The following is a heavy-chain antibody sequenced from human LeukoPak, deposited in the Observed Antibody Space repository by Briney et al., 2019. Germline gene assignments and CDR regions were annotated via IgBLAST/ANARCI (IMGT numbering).Heavy chain of an antibody. J-gene: IGHJ3*02. Sequence: PSETLSLTCTVSGGSISSSSYYWGWIRQPPGKGLEWIGSIYYSGSTYYNPSLKSRVTISVDTSKNQFSLKLSSVTAADTAVYYCARDLNYGSGKFAAFDIWGQGTMVTVSS. CDR3: ARDLNYGSGKFAAFDI. CDR2: IYYSGST. V-gene: IGHV4-39*07. CDR1: GGSISSSSYY. D-gene: IGHD3-10*01.